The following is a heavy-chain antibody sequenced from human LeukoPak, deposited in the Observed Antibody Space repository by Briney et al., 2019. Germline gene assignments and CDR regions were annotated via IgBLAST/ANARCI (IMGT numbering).Heavy chain of an antibody. CDR2: IHYSGST. CDR1: GDSISPYY. Sequence: SETLSLTCTVSGDSISPYYWSWIRQPPGKGLEWIGYIHYSGSTNYNPSLKSRVTISVDTSKNQFSLKLSSVTAADTAVYYCARDATVTTGEYYYYGMDVWGQGTTVTVSS. V-gene: IGHV4-59*01. J-gene: IGHJ6*02. D-gene: IGHD4-17*01. CDR3: ARDATVTTGEYYYYGMDV.